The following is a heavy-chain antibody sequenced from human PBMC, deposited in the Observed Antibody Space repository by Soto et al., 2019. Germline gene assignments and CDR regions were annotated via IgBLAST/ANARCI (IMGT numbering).Heavy chain of an antibody. CDR2: IYYSGSM. D-gene: IGHD3-10*01. J-gene: IGHJ4*02. CDR3: ARHNYYGSGSRDY. Sequence: SETLSLTCTVSGGSISSSSSYWGWIRQPQGKGLEWIASIYYSGSMYYNPSLKSRLTISVDTSKNQFSLKLSSVTAADTAMYYCARHNYYGSGSRDYWGQGTLVTVS. V-gene: IGHV4-39*01. CDR1: GGSISSSSSY.